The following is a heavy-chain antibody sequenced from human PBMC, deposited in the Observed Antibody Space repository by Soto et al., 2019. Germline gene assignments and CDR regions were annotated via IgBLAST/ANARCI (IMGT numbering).Heavy chain of an antibody. D-gene: IGHD1-26*01. Sequence: EVQLVESGGALVQPGGSLRLSCAASGFTFSNYWMHWVRQAPGKGLVWISRMNSDGSNTVYADAVKGRFTISRDNAKNTLYLHMDSLRVEATAECDCATSKGGVAEAPTTDRGQGNLVTVSA. CDR1: GFTFSNYW. CDR3: ATSKGGVAEAPTTD. J-gene: IGHJ1*01. V-gene: IGHV3-74*01. CDR2: MNSDGSNT.